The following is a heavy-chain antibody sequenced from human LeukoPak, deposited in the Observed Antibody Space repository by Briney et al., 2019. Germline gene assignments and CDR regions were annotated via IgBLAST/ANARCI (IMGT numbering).Heavy chain of an antibody. CDR2: IIPIFGTA. CDR3: AYAWSGSGDWFDP. V-gene: IGHV1-69*13. D-gene: IGHD3-3*01. CDR1: GYTFTSYA. J-gene: IGHJ5*02. Sequence: ASVKVSCKASGYTFTSYAISWVRQAPGQGLEWMGGIIPIFGTANCAQKFQGRVTITADESTSTAYMELSSLRSEDTAVYYCAYAWSGSGDWFDPWGQGTLVTVSS.